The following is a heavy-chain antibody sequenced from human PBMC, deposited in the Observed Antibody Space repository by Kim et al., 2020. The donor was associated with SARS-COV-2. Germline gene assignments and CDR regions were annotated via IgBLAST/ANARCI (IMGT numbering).Heavy chain of an antibody. J-gene: IGHJ6*02. V-gene: IGHV4-39*01. D-gene: IGHD2-15*01. CDR1: GGFVNSPSHY. CDR2: VFYNGIT. Sequence: SETLSLTCTVSGGFVNSPSHYWAWIRQPPGKGLEWIGTVFYNGITYYTPSLSDRVSMSVDLSKNQFSLTLNFVTAADTAVYFCARLDLSIDQYNYGLDVWGQGSKVTVSS. CDR3: ARLDLSIDQYNYGLDV.